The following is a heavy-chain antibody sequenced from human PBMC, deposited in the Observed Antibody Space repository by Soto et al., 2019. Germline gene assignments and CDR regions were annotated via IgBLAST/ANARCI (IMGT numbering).Heavy chain of an antibody. CDR2: ISAHNGNT. V-gene: IGHV1-18*01. Sequence: QVHLVQSGAEVKKPGASVKVSCKVSGYGFTTYGITWVRQATGQGLEWMAWISAHNGNTNYAQNLQGRVTVTRDTSTSTAYMELRSLRSDDTAVYYCARGRYGDYWGQGALVTVSS. J-gene: IGHJ4*02. CDR3: ARGRYGDY. D-gene: IGHD1-1*01. CDR1: GYGFTTYG.